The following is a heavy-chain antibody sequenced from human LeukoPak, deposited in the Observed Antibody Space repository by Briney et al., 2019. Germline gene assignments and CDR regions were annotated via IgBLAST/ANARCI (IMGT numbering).Heavy chain of an antibody. CDR2: IYYSGST. V-gene: IGHV4-61*08. CDR3: ASMVRGVTPYFDY. Sequence: KPSQTLSLTCTVSGGSISSGDYYWSWIRQPPGKGLEWIGYIYYSGSTNYNPSLKSRVTISVDTSKNQFSLKLSSVTAADTAVYYCASMVRGVTPYFDYWGQGTLVTVSS. D-gene: IGHD3-10*01. CDR1: GGSISSGDYY. J-gene: IGHJ4*02.